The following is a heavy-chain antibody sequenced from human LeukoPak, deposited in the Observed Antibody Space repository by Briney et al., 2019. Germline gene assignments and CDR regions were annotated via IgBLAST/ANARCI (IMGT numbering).Heavy chain of an antibody. V-gene: IGHV4-39*07. D-gene: IGHD6-6*01. CDR1: GGSTRTSTSY. J-gene: IGHJ6*03. Sequence: SETLSLTCSVSGGSTRTSTSYWGWVRQPPGKGLEWIGSIHYSGSTHKNPSLKSRVTISMDTSGSQFSLKVTSLTAADSAVYFCARESSSSRYFMDVWGRGTTVTVSS. CDR3: ARESSSSRYFMDV. CDR2: IHYSGST.